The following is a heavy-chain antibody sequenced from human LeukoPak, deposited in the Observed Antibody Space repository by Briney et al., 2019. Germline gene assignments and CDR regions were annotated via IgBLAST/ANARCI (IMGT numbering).Heavy chain of an antibody. CDR3: ARDLMVVAATPTYYGMDV. V-gene: IGHV1-46*01. D-gene: IGHD2-15*01. CDR2: INPNGGGT. CDR1: GYMFTAFY. Sequence: ASVKVSCKATGYMFTAFYMHWVRQAPGQGLEWMGIINPNGGGTLYAQKFQGRVTMTRDTSTSTVYMELSSLRSEDTAVYYCARDLMVVAATPTYYGMDVWGQGTTVTVSS. J-gene: IGHJ6*02.